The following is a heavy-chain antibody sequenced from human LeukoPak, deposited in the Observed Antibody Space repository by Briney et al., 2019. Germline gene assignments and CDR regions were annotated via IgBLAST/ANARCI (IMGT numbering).Heavy chain of an antibody. CDR3: ARHPLAVAGTGFDY. J-gene: IGHJ4*02. CDR1: GGSISSYY. CDR2: IYYSGST. V-gene: IGHV4-59*08. Sequence: SETLSLTCTVSGGSISSYYWSWIRQPPGKGLEWIGYIYYSGSTNYNPSLKSRVTISVDTSKNQFSLKLSSVTAADTAVYYCARHPLAVAGTGFDYWGQGTLVTVSS. D-gene: IGHD6-19*01.